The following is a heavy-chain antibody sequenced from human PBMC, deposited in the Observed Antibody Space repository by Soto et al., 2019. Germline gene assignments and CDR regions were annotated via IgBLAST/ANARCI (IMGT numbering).Heavy chain of an antibody. Sequence: LRLSGAASVFKFSNYAMRWARQAPGKGLEWVSLISATGGGTYYADSVKGRFTISRDNSHNTLYLQVHSLTAEDTAVYYCAKDRRAGGNSAFYFDFWGQGAQVTVS. CDR3: AKDRRAGGNSAFYFDF. J-gene: IGHJ4*02. V-gene: IGHV3-23*01. D-gene: IGHD3-16*01. CDR1: VFKFSNYA. CDR2: ISATGGGT.